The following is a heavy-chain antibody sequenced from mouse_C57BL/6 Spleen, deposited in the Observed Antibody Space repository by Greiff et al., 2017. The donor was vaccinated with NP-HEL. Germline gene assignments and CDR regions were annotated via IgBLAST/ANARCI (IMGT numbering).Heavy chain of an antibody. V-gene: IGHV5-4*01. CDR1: GFTFSSYA. J-gene: IGHJ2*01. CDR2: ISDGGSYT. Sequence: EVKGVEAGGGLVKPGGSLKLSGAASGFTFSSYAMSWVRQTPEKRLEGVATISDGGSYTYYPDNVKGRFTISRDNAKNNLYLQMSHLKSEDTAMYYCARDGTFDYWGQGTTLTVSS. CDR3: ARDGTFDY. D-gene: IGHD4-1*01.